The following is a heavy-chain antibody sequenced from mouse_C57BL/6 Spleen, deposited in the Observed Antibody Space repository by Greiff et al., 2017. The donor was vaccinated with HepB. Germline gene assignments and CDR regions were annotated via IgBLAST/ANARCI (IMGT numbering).Heavy chain of an antibody. J-gene: IGHJ1*03. Sequence: QVQLQQPGAELVMPGASVKLSCKASGYTFTSYWMHWVKQRPGQGLEWIGEIDPSDSYTNYNQKFKGKSTLTVDKSSSTAYMQLSSLTSEDSAVYYCAKVRRDWYFDVWGTGTTVTVSS. CDR2: IDPSDSYT. D-gene: IGHD2-14*01. CDR3: AKVRRDWYFDV. CDR1: GYTFTSYW. V-gene: IGHV1-69*01.